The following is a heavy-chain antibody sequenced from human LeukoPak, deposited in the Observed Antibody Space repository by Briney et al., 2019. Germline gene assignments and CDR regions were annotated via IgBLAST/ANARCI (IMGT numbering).Heavy chain of an antibody. CDR1: GYTFTGYY. CDR2: INPNSGGT. D-gene: IGHD1-26*01. J-gene: IGHJ4*02. Sequence: GASVKVSCKASGYTFTGYYMHWVRQAPGQGLEWMGWINPNSGGTNYAQKFQGRVTMTRDTSISTAYMELSRLRSDDTAVYYCARLASIVGATIDYWGQGTLVTVSS. CDR3: ARLASIVGATIDY. V-gene: IGHV1-2*02.